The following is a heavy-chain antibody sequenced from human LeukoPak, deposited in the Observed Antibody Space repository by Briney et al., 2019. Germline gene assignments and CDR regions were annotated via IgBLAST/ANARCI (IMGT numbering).Heavy chain of an antibody. D-gene: IGHD1-26*01. CDR2: INPNSGGT. CDR3: ARDLSKFARYSGSYNY. V-gene: IGHV1-2*02. CDR1: GYTFTGYY. J-gene: IGHJ4*02. Sequence: GASVKVSCKASGYTFTGYYMHWVRQASGQGLEWMGWINPNSGGTNYAQKFQGRVTMTRDTSISTAYMELSRLRSDDTAVYYCARDLSKFARYSGSYNYWGQGTLVTVSS.